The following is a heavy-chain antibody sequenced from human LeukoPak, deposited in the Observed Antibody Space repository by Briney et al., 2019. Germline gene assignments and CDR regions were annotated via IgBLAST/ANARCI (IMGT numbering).Heavy chain of an antibody. D-gene: IGHD3-10*01. CDR1: GYTFTSYG. V-gene: IGHV1-18*01. J-gene: IGHJ5*02. Sequence: ASVKVSCKASGYTFTSYGISWVRQAPGQGLEWMGWISAYNGNTNYAQKLQGRVTMTTDTSTSTAYMELRSLRPDDTAVYYCARDPYYYGSGSYENWFDPWGQGTLVTVSS. CDR2: ISAYNGNT. CDR3: ARDPYYYGSGSYENWFDP.